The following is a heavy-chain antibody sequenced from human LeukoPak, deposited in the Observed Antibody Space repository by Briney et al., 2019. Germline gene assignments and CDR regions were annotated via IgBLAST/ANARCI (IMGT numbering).Heavy chain of an antibody. D-gene: IGHD3-10*01. Sequence: GASVKVSCKASGYTFTSYDINGVRQATGQGLAWMEWMNPNSGNTGYAQKFQGRVTMNRNTSISTAYMELSSLRSEETAVYYCARDARYYGSGSYYHHWGKGTLVTVFS. CDR2: MNPNSGNT. CDR1: GYTFTSYD. CDR3: ARDARYYGSGSYYHH. J-gene: IGHJ5*02. V-gene: IGHV1-8*01.